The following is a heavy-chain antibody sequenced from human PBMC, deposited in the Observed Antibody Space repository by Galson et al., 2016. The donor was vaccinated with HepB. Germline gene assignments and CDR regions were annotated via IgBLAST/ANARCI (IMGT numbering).Heavy chain of an antibody. CDR3: TNRLLEHTGYDDGSGSLDS. Sequence: PALVKPTQTLTLTCTFSGFSLSTSGVGVGWVRQPPGKALEWLAFVYWDDDKRYSPSLESRLTITKDTSKDQVVLTMTNMDPVDTGTYYCTNRLLEHTGYDDGSGSLDSWGRGTLVTVSS. CDR2: VYWDDDK. V-gene: IGHV2-5*02. CDR1: GFSLSTSGVG. J-gene: IGHJ4*02. D-gene: IGHD5-12*01.